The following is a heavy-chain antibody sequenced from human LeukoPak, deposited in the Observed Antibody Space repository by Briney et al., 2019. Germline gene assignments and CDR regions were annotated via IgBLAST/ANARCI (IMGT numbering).Heavy chain of an antibody. CDR3: AKDHHTGGFESDY. CDR2: IWYDGSYK. V-gene: IGHV3-33*06. CDR1: GFTLSGYA. J-gene: IGHJ4*02. D-gene: IGHD5-18*01. Sequence: GRSLRLSCAASGFTLSGYAMHWVRQAPGKGLEWVAVIWYDGSYKYYADSVKGRFTISRDDSKNTVYLQMNSLRGEDTAVYYCAKDHHTGGFESDYWGQGTLVTVSS.